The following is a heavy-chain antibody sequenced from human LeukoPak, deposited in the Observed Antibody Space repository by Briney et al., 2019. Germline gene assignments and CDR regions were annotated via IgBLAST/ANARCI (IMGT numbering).Heavy chain of an antibody. CDR1: GFTFSRSC. V-gene: IGHV3-7*03. CDR2: INQDGSEK. Sequence: TGGSLRLSCAASGFTFSRSCMSWVRQAPGKGLEWVANINQDGSEKYYVESVKGRFTVSRDNAKNSLYLQMNSLRAEDTAVYYCARADYYDSSGYSYPGIFDYWGQGTLVTVSS. CDR3: ARADYYDSSGYSYPGIFDY. J-gene: IGHJ4*02. D-gene: IGHD3-22*01.